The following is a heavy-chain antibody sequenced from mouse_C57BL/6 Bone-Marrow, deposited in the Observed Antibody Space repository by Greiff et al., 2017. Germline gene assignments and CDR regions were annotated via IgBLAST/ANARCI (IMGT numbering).Heavy chain of an antibody. D-gene: IGHD2-3*01. CDR3: TTLYDGY. CDR2: IDPENGDT. V-gene: IGHV14-4*01. CDR1: GFNIKDDY. J-gene: IGHJ2*01. Sequence: VQLQQSGAELVRPGASVKLSCTASGFNIKDDYMHWVKQRPEQGLEWIGWIDPENGDTEYASKFQGKATITADTSSNTAYLQLSSLTTGDTAVYYCTTLYDGYWGQGTTLTVSS.